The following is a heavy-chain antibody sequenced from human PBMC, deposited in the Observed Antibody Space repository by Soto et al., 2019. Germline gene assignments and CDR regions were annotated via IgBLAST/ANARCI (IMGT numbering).Heavy chain of an antibody. V-gene: IGHV4-34*01. CDR2: INHSGNT. D-gene: IGHD3-22*01. Sequence: QAQLQQWGAGLLKASETLSLTCAVYGGSFSGHYWSWIRQPPGKGLEWIGEINHSGNTSYNPSLKSRVTISVDTSKNQFSLKLNSVTAADTAVYSCARGIAMMVVVERDAPDKDYLDSWGQGTLVTVSS. CDR1: GGSFSGHY. J-gene: IGHJ4*02. CDR3: ARGIAMMVVVERDAPDKDYLDS.